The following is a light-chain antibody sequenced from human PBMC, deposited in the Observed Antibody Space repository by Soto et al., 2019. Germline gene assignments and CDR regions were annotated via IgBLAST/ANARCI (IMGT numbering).Light chain of an antibody. CDR1: QSISSY. J-gene: IGKJ1*01. Sequence: DIPMTQSPSSLSASVGDRVTITCRASQSISSYLNWYQQKPGKDPKILIYAASSLQSGVPSRFSGGGAETDFTLTISSQQPEYFATYHYQQSYSNPRTFDERTKVKIK. CDR2: AAS. V-gene: IGKV1-39*01. CDR3: QQSYSNPRT.